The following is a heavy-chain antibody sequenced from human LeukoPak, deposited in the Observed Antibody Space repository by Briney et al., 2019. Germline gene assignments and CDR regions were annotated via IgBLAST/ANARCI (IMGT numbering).Heavy chain of an antibody. V-gene: IGHV4-59*01. CDR2: IYYSGST. D-gene: IGHD2-21*02. CDR1: GGSISSYY. Sequence: SETLSLTCTVSGGSISSYYWSWIRQPPGKGLEWIGYIYYSGSTNYNPSLKSRVTISVDTSKNQFSLKLSSVTAADTAVYYCARGGGDWVTFDYWGQGTLVTVSS. CDR3: ARGGGDWVTFDY. J-gene: IGHJ4*02.